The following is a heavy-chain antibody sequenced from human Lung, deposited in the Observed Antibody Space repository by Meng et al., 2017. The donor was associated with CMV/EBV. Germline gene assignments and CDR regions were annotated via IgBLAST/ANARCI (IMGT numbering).Heavy chain of an antibody. CDR1: GYTFTGYH. CDR2: INSYTGGT. J-gene: IGHJ4*02. CDR3: ARTIAVASTAPFDY. V-gene: IGHV1-2*02. Sequence: ASVKVSCKASGYTFTGYHIHWVRQAPGQGLQWMGWINSYTGGTISAQKFQGRVTMTRDTSISTASMELRRLTSDDTAVDFYARTIAVASTAPFDYWGQGTLVTVSS. D-gene: IGHD6-19*01.